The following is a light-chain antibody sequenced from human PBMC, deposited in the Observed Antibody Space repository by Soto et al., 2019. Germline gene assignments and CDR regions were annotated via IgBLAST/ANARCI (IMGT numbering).Light chain of an antibody. CDR3: CSYAGSSTSM. Sequence: QSVLTQPRSVSGSPGQSVTISCTGTSSDVGGYNYVSWYQQHPGKAPKLMIYDVTKRPSGVPDRFSGSKSGNRASLTISGLQADDEADYYCCSYAGSSTSMFGGGTKLTVL. CDR1: SSDVGGYNY. V-gene: IGLV2-11*01. J-gene: IGLJ3*02. CDR2: DVT.